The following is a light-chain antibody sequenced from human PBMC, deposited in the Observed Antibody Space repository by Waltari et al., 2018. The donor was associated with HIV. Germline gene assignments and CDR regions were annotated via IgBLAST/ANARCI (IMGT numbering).Light chain of an antibody. CDR2: RNN. CDR1: TSNVRNNY. J-gene: IGLJ2*01. V-gene: IGLV1-47*01. Sequence: QSVLAQPRSVSGTPGQTVNISCSGSTSNVRNNYVSWYQQVTGVAPKLLIYRNNQRPFGVPDRFSGSKSGTSASMAISGLRTEDEAEYYCAVWDDRLSGRLFGGGTKVTVL. CDR3: AVWDDRLSGRL.